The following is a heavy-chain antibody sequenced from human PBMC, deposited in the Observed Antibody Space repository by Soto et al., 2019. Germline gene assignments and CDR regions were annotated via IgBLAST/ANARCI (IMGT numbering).Heavy chain of an antibody. D-gene: IGHD6-13*01. V-gene: IGHV3-13*01. Sequence: GGSLRLSCAASGFTFSSYDMHWVRQATGKGLEWVSAIGTAGDTYYPGSVKGRFTISRENAKNSLYLQMNSLRAEDTAVYYCARDRRYSSSWYYGMDVWGQGTTVTVSS. J-gene: IGHJ6*02. CDR2: IGTAGDT. CDR1: GFTFSSYD. CDR3: ARDRRYSSSWYYGMDV.